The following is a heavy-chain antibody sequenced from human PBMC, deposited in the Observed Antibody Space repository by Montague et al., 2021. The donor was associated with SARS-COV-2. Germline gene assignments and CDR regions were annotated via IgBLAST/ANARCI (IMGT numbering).Heavy chain of an antibody. CDR2: IYSSGST. D-gene: IGHD3-10*01. J-gene: IGHJ6*02. CDR1: GGSISSYY. CDR3: ARERPRSYYYGSGNYTWGGCGMDV. V-gene: IGHV4-4*07. Sequence: SETLSLTCTVSGGSISSYYWSWVRQPAGKGLEWIGRIYSSGSTNYNPSLKSRVTMSVDTSKNQFSLKLSSVTAADTALYYCARERPRSYYYGSGNYTWGGCGMDVWGQGATVTVSS.